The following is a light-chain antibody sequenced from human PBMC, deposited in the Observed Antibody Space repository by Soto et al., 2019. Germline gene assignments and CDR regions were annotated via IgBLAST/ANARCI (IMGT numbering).Light chain of an antibody. J-gene: IGKJ5*01. CDR2: DAS. Sequence: EIVLTQSPATLSLSPGERATLSCRASQSVSSYLAWYQQKAGQTPRLLIYDASNRATGIPARFSGSGSGTDFTLTISSLEPEDFAVYYCQQRSNWPRSITFGQGTRLEI. CDR3: QQRSNWPRSIT. V-gene: IGKV3-11*01. CDR1: QSVSSY.